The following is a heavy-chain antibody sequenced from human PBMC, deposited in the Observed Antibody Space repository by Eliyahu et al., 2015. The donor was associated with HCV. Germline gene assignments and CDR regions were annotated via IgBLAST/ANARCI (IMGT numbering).Heavy chain of an antibody. CDR2: INSAGGDI. Sequence: EVQLVEXGGGLVKPGGSLXLSXATSGFTFRDFTMNWVRQAPGKGLEWVSSINSAGGDIYYADSVKGRFTISRDNDKNSLYLQMSGLRVEDTALYFCARRVTGFYNLWGRGTLVTVSS. CDR3: ARRVTGFYNL. V-gene: IGHV3-21*01. CDR1: GFTFRDFT. J-gene: IGHJ2*01. D-gene: IGHD1-14*01.